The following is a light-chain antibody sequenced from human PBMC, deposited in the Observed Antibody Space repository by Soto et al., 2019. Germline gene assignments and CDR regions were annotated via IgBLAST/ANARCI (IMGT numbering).Light chain of an antibody. V-gene: IGLV2-11*01. CDR1: NSDVGRYNS. J-gene: IGLJ3*02. CDR3: FSYTANDNWV. CDR2: AVR. Sequence: QSALTQPHSVSGSPGQSVTISCTGTNSDVGRYNSVSWYQQLPGKAPQLIISAVRQRPSGVPDRFSGSKSGNTASLTISGLQTDDEADYFGFSYTANDNWVFGGGPKLTVL.